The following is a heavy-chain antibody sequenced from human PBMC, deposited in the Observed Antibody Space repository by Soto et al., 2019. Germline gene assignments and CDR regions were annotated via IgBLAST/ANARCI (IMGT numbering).Heavy chain of an antibody. CDR2: IGLSNSDT. D-gene: IGHD2-21*01. J-gene: IGHJ4*02. V-gene: IGHV3-23*01. CDR1: GFSFKTYG. CDR3: VKGGAYCYNDCTRSY. Sequence: EVQLLESGGGLVQPGGSLRLSCAGSGFSFKTYGMTWVRQAPGKGLEGVAHIGLSNSDTYYADSVKGRFTISRDNSKNMVYLQMNSLRDADTAVYYCVKGGAYCYNDCTRSYWGRGTLVTVSS.